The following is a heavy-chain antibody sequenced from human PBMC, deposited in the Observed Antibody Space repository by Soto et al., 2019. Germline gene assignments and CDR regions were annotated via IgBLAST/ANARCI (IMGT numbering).Heavy chain of an antibody. CDR1: GYTFTDYS. D-gene: IGHD3-10*01. CDR3: ANFNYYGLGRDY. V-gene: IGHV1-46*03. J-gene: IGHJ4*02. CDR2: IDPSGGTT. Sequence: QGHLVQSGPEVKKPGTSVTVSCKTSGYTFTDYSISLVRQAPGQGLEWMGKIDPSGGTTTYTQKFRGRGRMTRDTSTSTVYLELNRLKSEDTAIYFCANFNYYGLGRDYWGQGTLVIVSS.